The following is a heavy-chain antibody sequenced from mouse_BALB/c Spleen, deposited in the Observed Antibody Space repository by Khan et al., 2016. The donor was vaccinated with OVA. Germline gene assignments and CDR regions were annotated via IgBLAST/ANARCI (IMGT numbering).Heavy chain of an antibody. D-gene: IGHD4-1*01. J-gene: IGHJ4*01. CDR2: ISYSGNT. CDR1: GYSITSYYA. Sequence: EVQLQESGPGLVKPSQSLSLTCTVTGYSITSYYAWNWIRQFPGNKLEWMGYISYSGNTTYTPSLKSRISITRDTSKNQFFLQLKSVTTEDTATYYCASELGRYYAMDYWGQGTSVTVSS. CDR3: ASELGRYYAMDY. V-gene: IGHV3-2*02.